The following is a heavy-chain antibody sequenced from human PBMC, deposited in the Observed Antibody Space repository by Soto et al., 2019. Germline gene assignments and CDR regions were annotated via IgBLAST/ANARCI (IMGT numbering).Heavy chain of an antibody. CDR1: GGSMITYY. Sequence: PSETLSLTCTVSGGSMITYYWNWMRQPPGKGLQWIGYTYYSGSTTYNPSLKSRVTISVDSSKNQFSLKLDSVTPADTAVDYCARVRGTAGKRYFDYWGPGTLVTVSS. CDR2: TYYSGST. V-gene: IGHV4-59*01. CDR3: ARVRGTAGKRYFDY. J-gene: IGHJ4*02. D-gene: IGHD6-13*01.